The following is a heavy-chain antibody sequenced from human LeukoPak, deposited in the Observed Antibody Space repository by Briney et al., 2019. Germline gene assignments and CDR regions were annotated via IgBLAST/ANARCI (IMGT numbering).Heavy chain of an antibody. D-gene: IGHD3-3*01. CDR2: ICTSGST. V-gene: IGHV4-61*02. J-gene: IGHJ4*02. CDR1: GGSISSGSYY. CDR3: ARDFWN. Sequence: SETLSLTCTVSGGSISSGSYYWSWIRQPAGKGLEWIGRICTSGSTNYNPSLKSRVTMSVDTSKNQFSLKLSSVTAADTAVYYCARDFWNWGQGTLVTVSS.